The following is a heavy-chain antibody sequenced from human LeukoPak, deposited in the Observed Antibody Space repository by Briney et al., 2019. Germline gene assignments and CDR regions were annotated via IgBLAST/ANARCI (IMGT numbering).Heavy chain of an antibody. CDR2: IRSKANSYAT. J-gene: IGHJ1*01. CDR1: GFTFSGSA. Sequence: PGGSLRLSCAASGFTFSGSAMHWVRQASGKGLEWVGRIRSKANSYATAYAASVKGRFTVSRDDSKNTAYLQMNSLKTEDTAVYYCTRHPGYSGSYYRYFQHWGQGTLVTVSS. V-gene: IGHV3-73*01. D-gene: IGHD3-10*01. CDR3: TRHPGYSGSYYRYFQH.